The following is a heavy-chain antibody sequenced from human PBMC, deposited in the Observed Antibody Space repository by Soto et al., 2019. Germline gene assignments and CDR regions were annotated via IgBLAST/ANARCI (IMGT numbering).Heavy chain of an antibody. CDR1: GGSISSGDYY. J-gene: IGHJ6*02. V-gene: IGHV4-30-4*01. CDR3: ARARGNYGYYYGMDV. CDR2: IYYSGST. D-gene: IGHD4-4*01. Sequence: SETLSLTCTVSGGSISSGDYYWSWIRQPPGKGLEWIGYIYYSGSTYYNPSLKSRVTISVDTSKNQFSLKLSSVTAADTAVYYCARARGNYGYYYGMDVWGQGTTVTVSS.